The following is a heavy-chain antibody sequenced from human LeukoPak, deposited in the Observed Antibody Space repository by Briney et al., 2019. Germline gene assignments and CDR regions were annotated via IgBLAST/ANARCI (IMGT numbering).Heavy chain of an antibody. D-gene: IGHD2-2*02. CDR2: ISWNSGSI. J-gene: IGHJ4*02. CDR1: GFTFDDYA. Sequence: PGGSLRLSCAASGFTFDDYAMHWVRQAPGKGLVWVSGISWNSGSIGYADSVKGRFTISRDNAKNSLYLQMNSLRAEDTALYYCAKDMGYCSSTSCYTGQGYWGQGTLVTVSS. V-gene: IGHV3-9*01. CDR3: AKDMGYCSSTSCYTGQGY.